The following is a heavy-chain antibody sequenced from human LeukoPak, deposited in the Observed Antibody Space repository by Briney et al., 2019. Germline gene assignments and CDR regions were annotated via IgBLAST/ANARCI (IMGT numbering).Heavy chain of an antibody. Sequence: PSETLSLICTVARRSINNSYCSWIRQPPGKGLEWIGCIYSSGSTNYSPSLKSRVTISVDTPKNQFSLKLSSVTAADTAVYYCARHDAGNWYPYFDNWGQGTLVTVSS. V-gene: IGHV4-59*08. CDR1: RRSINNSY. J-gene: IGHJ4*02. CDR2: IYSSGST. D-gene: IGHD6-13*01. CDR3: ARHDAGNWYPYFDN.